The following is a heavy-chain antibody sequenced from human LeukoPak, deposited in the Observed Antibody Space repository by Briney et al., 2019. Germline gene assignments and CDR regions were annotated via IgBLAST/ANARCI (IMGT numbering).Heavy chain of an antibody. CDR3: ARTTTTFDD. J-gene: IGHJ4*02. D-gene: IGHD4-11*01. V-gene: IGHV4-59*01. Sequence: SETLSLTCTVSGSSISSYYWSWIRQPPGKGLEWIGYISYSGSTNYSPSLKGRVTISVDTSKNHFSLNLTSVTAADTAVYYCARTTTTFDDWGQGTLVTVSS. CDR2: ISYSGST. CDR1: GSSISSYY.